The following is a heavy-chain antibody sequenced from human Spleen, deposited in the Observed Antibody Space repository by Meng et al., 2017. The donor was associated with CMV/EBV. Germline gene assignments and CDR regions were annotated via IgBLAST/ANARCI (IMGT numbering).Heavy chain of an antibody. D-gene: IGHD2-8*01. CDR3: AREVTKYIVLMVYAIGFDY. Sequence: ASVKVSCKASGYTFTSYDINWVRQATGQGLEWMGWMNPNSGNTGYEQKFQGRVTITRNTSISTAYMELSSLRSEDMAVYYCAREVTKYIVLMVYAIGFDYWGQGTLVTVSS. J-gene: IGHJ4*02. V-gene: IGHV1-8*03. CDR2: MNPNSGNT. CDR1: GYTFTSYD.